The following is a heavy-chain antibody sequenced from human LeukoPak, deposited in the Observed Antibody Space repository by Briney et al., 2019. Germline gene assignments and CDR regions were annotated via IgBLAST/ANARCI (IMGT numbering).Heavy chain of an antibody. D-gene: IGHD5-18*01. J-gene: IGHJ4*02. Sequence: PSETLSLTCAVYGGSFSGYYWSWIRQPPGKGLEWIGEINHSGSTNYNPSLKSRVTISVDTSKNQFSLKLSSVTAADTAVYYCARGRGLSLGYSYGWPYFDYWGQGTLVTVSS. CDR1: GGSFSGYY. CDR2: INHSGST. CDR3: ARGRGLSLGYSYGWPYFDY. V-gene: IGHV4-34*01.